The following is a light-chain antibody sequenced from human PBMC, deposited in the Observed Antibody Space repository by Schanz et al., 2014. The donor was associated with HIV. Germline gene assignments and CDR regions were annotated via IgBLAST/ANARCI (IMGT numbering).Light chain of an antibody. CDR2: GAS. Sequence: EIVMTQSPATLSVSPGERATLSCRASQTVSSNLAWYQQKPGQAPRLLIFGASTRATGVPVRFSGSGSGTEFTLTISSLQSEDFAVYYCQQYNSWPRTFGQGTKVEI. CDR3: QQYNSWPRT. J-gene: IGKJ1*01. V-gene: IGKV3-15*01. CDR1: QTVSSN.